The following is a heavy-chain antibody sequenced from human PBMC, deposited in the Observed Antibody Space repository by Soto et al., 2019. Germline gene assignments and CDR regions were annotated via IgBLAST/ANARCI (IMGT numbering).Heavy chain of an antibody. D-gene: IGHD2-8*01. J-gene: IGHJ4*02. CDR2: ISGGGGST. Sequence: DVQLLESGGGLVQPGGSLRLSCATSGFPFSTYAMPWVRQAPGKGLEWVSGISGGGGSTDYADSVKGRLTIHRDTSKNTLYLHLCGLRVEDRAVYYCARDCCSNGVCNMGHFDYWGQGTLVTVSS. CDR3: ARDCCSNGVCNMGHFDY. CDR1: GFPFSTYA. V-gene: IGHV3-23*01.